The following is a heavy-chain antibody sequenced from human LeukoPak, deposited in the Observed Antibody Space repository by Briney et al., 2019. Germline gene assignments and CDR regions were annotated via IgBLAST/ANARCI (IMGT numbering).Heavy chain of an antibody. CDR2: IYYSGST. CDR3: ARGGYDFWSGYLAPGNWFDP. V-gene: IGHV4-30-4*01. CDR1: GGSISSGDYY. D-gene: IGHD3-3*01. J-gene: IGHJ5*02. Sequence: PSETLSLTCTVSGGSISSGDYYWSWLRQPPGTGLEWIGYIYYSGSTYYNPSLKSRVTISVDTSRNQFSLKLSSVTAADTAVYYCARGGYDFWSGYLAPGNWFDPWGQGTLVTVSS.